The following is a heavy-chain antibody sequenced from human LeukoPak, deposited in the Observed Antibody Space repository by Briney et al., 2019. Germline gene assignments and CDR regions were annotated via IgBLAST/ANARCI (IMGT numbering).Heavy chain of an antibody. CDR2: INHSGST. D-gene: IGHD3-22*01. CDR1: GGSFSGYD. J-gene: IGHJ4*02. V-gene: IGHV4-34*01. CDR3: ARGDSSGYYDPTEFDY. Sequence: SETLSLTCAVYGGSFSGYDLSWVRQPPGKGLEWVGEINHSGSTNYHPSLKSRVTISVDTSKNQISLKLRTVTAADTAVYHCARGDSSGYYDPTEFDYWGQGTLVTVSS.